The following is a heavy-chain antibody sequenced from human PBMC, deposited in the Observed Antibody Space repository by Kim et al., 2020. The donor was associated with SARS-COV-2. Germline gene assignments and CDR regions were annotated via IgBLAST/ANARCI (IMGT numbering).Heavy chain of an antibody. D-gene: IGHD3-10*01. Sequence: GGSLRLSCAASGFTSSDYGMSWVRQAPGKGLEWVSSISGGGGRTYDADSVKGRFTISRDNSKSTLYLQMNSLRAEDTALYYCAKHRGGYGSAGYSYFYGMDVWGQGTRVTVSS. V-gene: IGHV3-23*01. CDR3: AKHRGGYGSAGYSYFYGMDV. CDR1: GFTSSDYG. J-gene: IGHJ6*02. CDR2: ISGGGGRT.